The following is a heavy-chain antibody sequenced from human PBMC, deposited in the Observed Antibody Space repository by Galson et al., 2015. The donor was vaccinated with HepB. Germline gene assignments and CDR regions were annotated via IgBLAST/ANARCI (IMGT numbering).Heavy chain of an antibody. Sequence: SVKVSCKASGYTFTSYAMHWVRQAPGQRLEWMGWINAGNGNTKYSQKFQGRVTITRDTSASTAYMELSSLRSEDTAVYYCASGVTYSSSWYDRYYYYGMDVWGQGTTVTVSS. D-gene: IGHD6-13*01. J-gene: IGHJ6*02. V-gene: IGHV1-3*01. CDR1: GYTFTSYA. CDR3: ASGVTYSSSWYDRYYYYGMDV. CDR2: INAGNGNT.